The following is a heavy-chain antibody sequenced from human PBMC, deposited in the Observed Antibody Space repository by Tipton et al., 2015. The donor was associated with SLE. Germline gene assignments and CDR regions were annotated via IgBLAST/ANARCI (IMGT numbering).Heavy chain of an antibody. D-gene: IGHD2/OR15-2a*01. CDR2: IYGGSAI. CDR1: GFNVRSNY. V-gene: IGHV3-53*01. CDR3: ARQYLPGSGPSFDS. J-gene: IGHJ4*02. Sequence: GSLRLSCAAYGFNVRSNYIAWVRQAPGKGLEWVSVIYGGSAIYYADSVKGRFTTSRHNSKNTVYLQLSSLRVEDTAVYYCARQYLPGSGPSFDSWGQGTLVTVSS.